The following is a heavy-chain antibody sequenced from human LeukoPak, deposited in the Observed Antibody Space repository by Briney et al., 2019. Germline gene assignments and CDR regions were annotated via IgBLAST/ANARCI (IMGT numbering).Heavy chain of an antibody. V-gene: IGHV1-69*05. CDR2: IIPIFGTA. CDR1: GGTFSGYA. CDR3: ASAVVVPAAIFRNYYYMDV. J-gene: IGHJ6*03. D-gene: IGHD2-2*01. Sequence: SVKVSCKASGGTFSGYAISWVRQAPGQGLEWMGGIIPIFGTANYAQKFQGRVTITTDESTSTAYMELSSLRSEDTAVYYCASAVVVPAAIFRNYYYMDVWGKGTTVTVSS.